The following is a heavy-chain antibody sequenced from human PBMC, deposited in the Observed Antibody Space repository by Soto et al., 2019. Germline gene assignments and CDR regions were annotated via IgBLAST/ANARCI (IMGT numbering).Heavy chain of an antibody. CDR1: GGSFSGYY. CDR2: INHSGST. V-gene: IGHV4-34*01. J-gene: IGHJ5*02. Sequence: QVQLQQWGAGLLKPSETLSLTCAVYGGSFSGYYWSWIRQPPGKGLEWIGEINHSGSTNYNPSLTSRVTISVETTKNQFSLKLSSVTAADTAVYYCAMGAGQQRVLFHLSNGFDPWGQGTLVTVSS. CDR3: AMGAGQQRVLFHLSNGFDP. D-gene: IGHD6-13*01.